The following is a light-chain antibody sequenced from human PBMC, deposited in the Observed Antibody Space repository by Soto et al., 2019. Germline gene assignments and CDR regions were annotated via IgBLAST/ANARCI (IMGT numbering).Light chain of an antibody. J-gene: IGKJ1*01. CDR2: GSS. CDR1: QTISDY. CDR3: QQYNSFSPWT. Sequence: DIQMTQSPPSLSASVGDRVTITCRASQTISDYLHWYQQKPGKAPTLLIYGSSSLQTGVPPRFSGSGSGTEFTLTISSLQPEDFGTYYCQQYNSFSPWTFGQGTKVEIK. V-gene: IGKV1-39*01.